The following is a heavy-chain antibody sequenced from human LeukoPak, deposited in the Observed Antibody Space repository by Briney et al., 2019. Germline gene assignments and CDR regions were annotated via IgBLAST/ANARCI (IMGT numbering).Heavy chain of an antibody. J-gene: IGHJ3*02. CDR2: IYTSGST. V-gene: IGHV4-4*07. CDR1: GGSISSYY. Sequence: PSETLSLTCTVSGGSISSYYWSWIRQPAGKGLEWIGRIYTSGSTNYNPSLKSRVTMSVDTSKNQFSLKLSSVTAADTAVYYCASLCCGPGEAPLDIWGQGTMVTVSS. D-gene: IGHD3-16*01. CDR3: ASLCCGPGEAPLDI.